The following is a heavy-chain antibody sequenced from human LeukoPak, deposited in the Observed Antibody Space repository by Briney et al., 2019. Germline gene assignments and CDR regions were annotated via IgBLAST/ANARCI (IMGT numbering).Heavy chain of an antibody. D-gene: IGHD2-21*02. V-gene: IGHV5-51*01. CDR3: ARQGTAPFDY. CDR2: IFPGESNI. J-gene: IGHJ4*02. Sequence: GESLQISCKGSGYSFNTYWIAWVRPMPGKGREWMGMIFPGESNIRYSPSFQGHVTISADKSTNTAYLQWSSLQASDSAIYYCARQGTAPFDYWGQGTLVTVSS. CDR1: GYSFNTYW.